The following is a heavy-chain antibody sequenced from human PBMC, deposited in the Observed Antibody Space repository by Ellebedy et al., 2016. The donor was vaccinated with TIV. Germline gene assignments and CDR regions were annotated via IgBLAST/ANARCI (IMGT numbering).Heavy chain of an antibody. V-gene: IGHV4-61*08. J-gene: IGHJ1*01. CDR1: GGSISSGDYY. CDR2: ISYSGST. CDR3: ARSGYYYDSSVRGDFQH. D-gene: IGHD3-22*01. Sequence: MPSETLSLTCTVSGGSISSGDYYWSWIRQPPGKGLEWIGYISYSGSTNYNPALKSRVTISVDMSRSHVSLRLSSVTAADTAVYYCARSGYYYDSSVRGDFQHWGQGTLVTVSS.